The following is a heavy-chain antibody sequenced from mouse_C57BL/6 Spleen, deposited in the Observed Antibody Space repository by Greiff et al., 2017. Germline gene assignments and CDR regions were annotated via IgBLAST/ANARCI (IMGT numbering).Heavy chain of an antibody. Sequence: QVQLKQSGPELVKPGASVKISCKASGYAFSSSWMNWVKQRPGKGLEWIGRIYPGDGDTNYNGKFKGKATLTADKSSSTAYMQLSSLTSEDSAVYFCARWGGTTVVARRFAYWGQGTLVTVSA. J-gene: IGHJ3*01. D-gene: IGHD1-1*01. CDR1: GYAFSSSW. CDR3: ARWGGTTVVARRFAY. V-gene: IGHV1-82*01. CDR2: IYPGDGDT.